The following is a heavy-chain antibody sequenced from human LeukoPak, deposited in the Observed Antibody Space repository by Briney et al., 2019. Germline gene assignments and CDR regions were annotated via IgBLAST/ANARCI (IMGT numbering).Heavy chain of an antibody. CDR1: GGTFSSYA. Sequence: GASVKVSCKASGGTFSSYAISWVRQAPGQGLEWMGMIIPILGIANYAQKFQGRVTMTRDTSITTAYMELSRLISDDTAVYYCTRVPSSDSSYYFDYWGQGTLVTVSS. CDR3: TRVPSSDSSYYFDY. J-gene: IGHJ4*02. V-gene: IGHV1-69*04. CDR2: IIPILGIA. D-gene: IGHD3-22*01.